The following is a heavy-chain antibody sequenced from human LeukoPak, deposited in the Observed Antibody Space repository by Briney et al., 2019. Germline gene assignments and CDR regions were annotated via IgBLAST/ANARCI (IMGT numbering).Heavy chain of an antibody. CDR2: IYGGGAT. CDR1: GFTVNNYY. D-gene: IGHD3-10*01. J-gene: IGHJ4*02. Sequence: GGSLRLSCAASGFTVNNYYMSWVRQAPGKGLEWVSIIYGGGATYYAESVKGRFSISRDNSKNTLYLQMNSLRAEDTAVYYCARDLGHPHGFGYWGQGPLVTVSS. CDR3: ARDLGHPHGFGY. V-gene: IGHV3-53*01.